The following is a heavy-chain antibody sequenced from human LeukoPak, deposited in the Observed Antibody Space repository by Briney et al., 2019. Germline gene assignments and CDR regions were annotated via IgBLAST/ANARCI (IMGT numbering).Heavy chain of an antibody. J-gene: IGHJ4*02. CDR1: GFTFSSYG. Sequence: GGSLRLSCAASGFTFSSYGMSWVRQAPGKGLEWVGFIRSEAFGGTTEYAASVKGRFTISRDDSKSIAYLQMNSLKTEDTAVYYCTRDRYLLHYYWGQGTLVTVSS. CDR2: IRSEAFGGTT. D-gene: IGHD3-22*01. CDR3: TRDRYLLHYY. V-gene: IGHV3-49*04.